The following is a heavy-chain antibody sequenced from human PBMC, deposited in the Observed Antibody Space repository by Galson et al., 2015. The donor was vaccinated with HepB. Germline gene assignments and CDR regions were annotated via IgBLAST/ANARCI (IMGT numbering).Heavy chain of an antibody. CDR2: ISSSSSTI. CDR3: ARSSGYDYESFDY. D-gene: IGHD5-12*01. CDR1: GFTFSSYS. J-gene: IGHJ4*02. Sequence: SLRLSCAASGFTFSSYSMNWVRQAPGKGLEWVSYISSSSSTIYYADSVKGRFTISRDNAKNSLYLQMNSLRAEDTAVYYCARSSGYDYESFDYWGQGTLVTVSS. V-gene: IGHV3-48*04.